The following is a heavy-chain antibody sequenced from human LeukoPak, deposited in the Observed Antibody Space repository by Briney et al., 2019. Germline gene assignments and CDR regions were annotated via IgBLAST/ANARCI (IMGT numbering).Heavy chain of an antibody. CDR3: ARPFEHDSIDI. Sequence: PGGSLRLSCAASGFIFSGSWMDWVRQVPGKGLEWVSRIFPDGTITTYADSVKGRFTISRDNTKNTLYLQMNSLRAEDTAVYYCARPFEHDSIDIWGQGTLVTVSS. CDR1: GFIFSGSW. J-gene: IGHJ4*02. V-gene: IGHV3-74*01. D-gene: IGHD3-22*01. CDR2: IFPDGTIT.